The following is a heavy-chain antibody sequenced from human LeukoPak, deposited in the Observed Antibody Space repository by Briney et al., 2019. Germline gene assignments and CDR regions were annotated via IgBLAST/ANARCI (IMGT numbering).Heavy chain of an antibody. CDR1: GFTFSTSW. CDR2: IYSDNT. CDR3: ARRAGAYSHPYDY. D-gene: IGHD4/OR15-4a*01. Sequence: GGSLRLSCEASGFTFSTSWMYWVRQAPGKGLEWVSFIYSDNTHYSDSVKGRFTISRDNSKNTLYLQMNSLRAEDTAVYYCARRAGAYSHPYDYWGQGTLVTVSS. V-gene: IGHV3-53*01. J-gene: IGHJ4*02.